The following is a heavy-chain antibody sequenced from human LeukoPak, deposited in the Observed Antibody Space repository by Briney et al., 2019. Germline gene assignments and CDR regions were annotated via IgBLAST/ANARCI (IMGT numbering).Heavy chain of an antibody. D-gene: IGHD4-23*01. J-gene: IGHJ4*02. CDR1: GFIFTKYG. CDR3: GRVGYGGYSVPIDY. CDR2: IWYDGSQK. Sequence: GGSLRLSCAAYGFIFTKYGMHWVRQAPGKGLEWVAIIWYDGSQKHYADSVKGRFAISRDDSNNILYLEMNSLTAEDTAIYCGRVGYGGYSVPIDYWGQGTLVTVSS. V-gene: IGHV3-33*01.